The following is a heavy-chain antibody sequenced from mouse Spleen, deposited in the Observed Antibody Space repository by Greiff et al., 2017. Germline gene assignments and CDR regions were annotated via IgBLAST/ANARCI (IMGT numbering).Heavy chain of an antibody. CDR1: GYAFSSYW. D-gene: IGHD4-1*01. J-gene: IGHJ3*01. CDR2: IYPGDGDT. CDR3: ARGELGPWFAY. V-gene: IGHV1-80*01. Sequence: VQGVESGAELVKPGASVKISCKASGYAFSSYWMNWVKQRPGKGLEWIGQIYPGDGDTNYNGKFKGKATLTADKSSSTAYMQLSSLTSEDSAVYFCARGELGPWFAYWGQGTLVTVSA.